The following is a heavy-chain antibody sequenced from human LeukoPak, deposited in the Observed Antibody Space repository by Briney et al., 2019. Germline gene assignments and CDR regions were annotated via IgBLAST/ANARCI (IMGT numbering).Heavy chain of an antibody. V-gene: IGHV4-59*12. CDR2: IYYSGST. D-gene: IGHD6-13*01. J-gene: IGHJ2*01. Sequence: SETLSLTCTVSGGSISSYYWSWIRQPPGKGLEWIGYIYYSGSTNYNPSLKSRVTISVDTSKNQFSLKLSSVTAADTAVYYCAREVGSSWYAWYFDLWGRGTLVTVSS. CDR3: AREVGSSWYAWYFDL. CDR1: GGSISSYY.